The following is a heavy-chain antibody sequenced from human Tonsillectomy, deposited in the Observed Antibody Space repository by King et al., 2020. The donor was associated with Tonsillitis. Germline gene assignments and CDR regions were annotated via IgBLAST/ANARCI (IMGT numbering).Heavy chain of an antibody. J-gene: IGHJ4*02. CDR2: IIPIFDTA. Sequence: QLVQSGAEVKKPGSSVKVSCKASGSSFTDYAINWVRQAPGQWLEWMGGIIPIFDTANYAQKFQGKVTITADKSTSTAYMELSSLRSEDTAIYYCAREMTTFIDYWGQGTLVTVSS. V-gene: IGHV1-69*06. D-gene: IGHD5-24*01. CDR1: GSSFTDYA. CDR3: AREMTTFIDY.